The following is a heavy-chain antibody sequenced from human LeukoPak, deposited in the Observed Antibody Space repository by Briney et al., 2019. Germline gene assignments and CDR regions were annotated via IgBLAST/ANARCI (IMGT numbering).Heavy chain of an antibody. CDR2: INPNSGGT. V-gene: IGHV1-2*02. J-gene: IGHJ5*02. CDR3: ARGILIEYQLLLFWFDP. CDR1: GYTFTGYY. D-gene: IGHD2-2*01. Sequence: ASVTVSCKASGYTFTGYYMHWVRQAPGQGLEWMGWINPNSGGTNYAQKFQGRVTMTRDTSISTAYMELSRLRSDDTAVYYGARGILIEYQLLLFWFDPWGQGTLVTVSS.